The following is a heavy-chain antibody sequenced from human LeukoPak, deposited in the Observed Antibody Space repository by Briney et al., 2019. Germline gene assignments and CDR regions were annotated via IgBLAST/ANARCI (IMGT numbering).Heavy chain of an antibody. J-gene: IGHJ6*03. D-gene: IGHD3-10*01. CDR1: GYTFTGYY. CDR2: VNPNSGGT. Sequence: ASVKVSCKASGYTFTGYYLHWVRLAPGQGLEWMGWVNPNSGGTNYAPQFQGRVTMTRDTSISTAYMELSRLRSDDTAVYYCARGALTMVRDHYYCYMDVWGKGTTVTISS. CDR3: ARGALTMVRDHYYCYMDV. V-gene: IGHV1-2*02.